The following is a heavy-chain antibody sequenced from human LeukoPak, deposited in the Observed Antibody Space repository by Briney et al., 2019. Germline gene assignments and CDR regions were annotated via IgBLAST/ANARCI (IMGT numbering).Heavy chain of an antibody. CDR2: MNPNSGNT. D-gene: IGHD2-2*01. CDR1: GYTFTSYD. J-gene: IGHJ5*02. CDR3: ARGWFSSTSSPFNWFDP. V-gene: IGHV1-8*01. Sequence: ASVKVSCKASGYTFTSYDINWVRQATGQGLEWMGWMNPNSGNTGYAQKFQGRVTMTRNTSISTAYMELSSLRSEDTAVYYCARGWFSSTSSPFNWFDPWGQGTLVTVSS.